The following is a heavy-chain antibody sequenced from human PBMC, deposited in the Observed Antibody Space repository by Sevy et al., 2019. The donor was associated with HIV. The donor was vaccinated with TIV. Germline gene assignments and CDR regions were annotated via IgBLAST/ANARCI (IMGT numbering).Heavy chain of an antibody. V-gene: IGHV4-34*04. CDR3: ARGSSVDFWSGSASNWFDP. Sequence: SETLSLTCTVYGGSLSGNYWSWIRQSPGKGLEWIGEVIYSRRSGRTTLNPSLKSRASISTDTSGSEFSLRLTSVTAADTGIYYCARGSSVDFWSGSASNWFDPWGQGTLVTVSS. CDR2: VIYSRRSGRT. D-gene: IGHD3-3*01. J-gene: IGHJ5*02. CDR1: GGSLSGNY.